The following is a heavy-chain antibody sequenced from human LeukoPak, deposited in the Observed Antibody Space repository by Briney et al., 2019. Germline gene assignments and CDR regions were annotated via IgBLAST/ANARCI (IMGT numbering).Heavy chain of an antibody. CDR2: ISWDSGSQ. D-gene: IGHD3-9*01. CDR3: VKDMGFDLLKDAFHI. Sequence: GGSLRLSCVGSGFSLEDFAMHWVRQVPGKGLEWFSSISWDSGSQAYTDSVKGRFTISRDNDKNSLYLQMDSLRPEDTAFYYCVKDMGFDLLKDAFHIWGQGTLVTVSS. CDR1: GFSLEDFA. J-gene: IGHJ3*02. V-gene: IGHV3-9*01.